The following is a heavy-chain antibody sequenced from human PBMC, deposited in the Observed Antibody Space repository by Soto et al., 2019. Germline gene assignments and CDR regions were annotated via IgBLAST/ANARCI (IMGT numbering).Heavy chain of an antibody. CDR3: ARDPRGGYYYDTSGLNWFDP. V-gene: IGHV1-69*08. CDR1: GGTFSSYS. J-gene: IGHJ5*02. D-gene: IGHD3-22*01. Sequence: QVQLVQSGAEVRKPGSSVKVSCKASGGTFSSYSISWVRQAPGQGLEWMGRIIPNLGIANYAQKVQGRVTITADKSTSTAYRELSSLRSEDTAVYYCARDPRGGYYYDTSGLNWFDPWGQGTLVTVSS. CDR2: IIPNLGIA.